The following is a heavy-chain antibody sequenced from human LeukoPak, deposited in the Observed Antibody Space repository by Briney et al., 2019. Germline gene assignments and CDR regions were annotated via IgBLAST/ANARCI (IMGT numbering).Heavy chain of an antibody. CDR2: IYYTGST. D-gene: IGHD6-19*01. J-gene: IGHJ4*02. CDR3: ARQGSGWYLQNFDY. CDR1: GGSISSYY. V-gene: IGHV4-59*08. Sequence: SETLSLTCTVSGGSISSYYWSWIRQPPGKGLEYIGYIYYTGSTNYNPSLKRRVTISVDTSKNQFSLKLSSVTAADTAVYYCARQGSGWYLQNFDYWGQGTLVTVSS.